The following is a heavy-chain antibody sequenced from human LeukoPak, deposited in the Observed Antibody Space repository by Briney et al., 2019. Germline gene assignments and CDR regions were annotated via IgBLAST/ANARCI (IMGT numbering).Heavy chain of an antibody. Sequence: GGSLRLSCAASGFTFSSYAMSWVRQAPGKGLEWVSAISGSGGSTYYAHSVKGRFTISRDNSKSTLYLQMNSLRAEDTAVYYCAKVRPYYYDSSGYYWGQGTLVTVSS. CDR3: AKVRPYYYDSSGYY. CDR2: ISGSGGST. D-gene: IGHD3-22*01. V-gene: IGHV3-23*01. CDR1: GFTFSSYA. J-gene: IGHJ4*02.